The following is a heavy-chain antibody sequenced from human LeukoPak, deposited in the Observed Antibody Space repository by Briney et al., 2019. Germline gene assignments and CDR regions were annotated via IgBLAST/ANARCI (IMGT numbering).Heavy chain of an antibody. CDR1: GFTFSSYW. CDR2: IDTDGSSA. J-gene: IGHJ4*02. CDR3: ASALTTVTPHFHC. Sequence: GGSLRLSCAASGFTFSSYWMHWVRQAPGKGPVWVSRIDTDGSSATYADSVKGRFTISRDNAKNTVFLQMNSLRVEDTGVYYCASALTTVTPHFHCWGQGTLVTVSS. D-gene: IGHD4-17*01. V-gene: IGHV3-74*01.